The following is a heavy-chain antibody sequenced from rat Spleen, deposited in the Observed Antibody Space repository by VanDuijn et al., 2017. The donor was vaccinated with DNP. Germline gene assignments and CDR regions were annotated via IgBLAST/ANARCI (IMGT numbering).Heavy chain of an antibody. CDR1: GFTSSDYN. CDR2: IRHDGSST. Sequence: EVQLVEPGGGLVQPGRSLKLSCAASGFTSSDYNMAWVRQAPKKGLEWVATIRHDGSSTYYRDTVKGRFTISRANAENTVYLQMNSLRFDDTATYYCARDPEYYGFQGYFDYWGQGVMVTVSS. CDR3: ARDPEYYGFQGYFDY. D-gene: IGHD1-6*01. J-gene: IGHJ2*01. V-gene: IGHV5-7*01.